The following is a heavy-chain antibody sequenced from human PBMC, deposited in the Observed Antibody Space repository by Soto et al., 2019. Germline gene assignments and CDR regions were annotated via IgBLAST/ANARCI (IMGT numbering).Heavy chain of an antibody. V-gene: IGHV3-23*01. CDR3: AKDSPFSGTGRLAFDY. J-gene: IGHJ4*02. CDR2: TGGSGVAT. CDR1: GFTFSGYA. D-gene: IGHD3-10*01. Sequence: EVQLLESGGALVQPGGSLRLSCAASGFTFSGYAMTWVRQAPGKGLEWVSSTGGSGVATYYADSVTGRFTISRDNSKNTLYLKMDSLRAEDTAVYYCAKDSPFSGTGRLAFDYWGQGTLVTVSS.